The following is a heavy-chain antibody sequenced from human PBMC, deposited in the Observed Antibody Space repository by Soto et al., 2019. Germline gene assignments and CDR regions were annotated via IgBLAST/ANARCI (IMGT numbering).Heavy chain of an antibody. V-gene: IGHV3-74*01. D-gene: IGHD3-22*01. CDR3: ARPRYDGSGTPFDH. J-gene: IGHJ4*02. Sequence: EVQLVESGGALVQPGEYLRLSCAASGFTFSSYWMHWVRQAPGKGLVWVSRINGDGSTTTYADSVKGRFIISRDNAKNMLYLQMNSLTAEDTAVYYCARPRYDGSGTPFDHWGQGTLVTVSS. CDR1: GFTFSSYW. CDR2: INGDGSTT.